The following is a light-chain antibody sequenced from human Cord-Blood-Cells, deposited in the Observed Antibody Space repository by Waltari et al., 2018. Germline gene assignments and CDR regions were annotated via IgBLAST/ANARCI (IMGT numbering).Light chain of an antibody. CDR2: EGS. V-gene: IGLV2-23*01. J-gene: IGLJ2*01. CDR1: SSDVGSYNL. CDR3: CSYAGSSTYVV. Sequence: QSALTQPASVSGSPGQSITISCTGTSSDVGSYNLVSWYQKHPGKAPKLMIYEGSKRPSGVSNRFSGSKSGNTASLTVSGPQAEDEADYYCCSYAGSSTYVVFGGGTKLTVL.